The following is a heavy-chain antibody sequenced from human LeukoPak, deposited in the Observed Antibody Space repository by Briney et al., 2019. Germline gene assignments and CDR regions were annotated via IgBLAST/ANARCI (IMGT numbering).Heavy chain of an antibody. CDR2: INHSGST. J-gene: IGHJ6*03. V-gene: IGHV4-34*01. CDR3: ARGRRGGDRSWLQSLPYYYYIDV. D-gene: IGHD5-24*01. CDR1: GGSFSGYY. Sequence: PSETLSLTCAVYGGSFSGYYWSWIRQPPGKGLEWIGEINHSGSTNYNPSLKSRVTISVDTSKNQFSLKLSSVTGADTAVYYCARGRRGGDRSWLQSLPYYYYIDVWGKGTTVTVSS.